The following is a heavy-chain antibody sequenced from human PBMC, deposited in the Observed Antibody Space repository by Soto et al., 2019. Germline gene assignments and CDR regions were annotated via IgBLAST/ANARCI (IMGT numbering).Heavy chain of an antibody. CDR2: IYTGGST. V-gene: IGHV3-53*01. Sequence: EVQLVESGGGLIQPGGSLRLSCAASGVTVSTNYMNWVRQAPGKGLEWVSAIYTGGSTYYADSVKGRFTISRDNSKNTVFLPMDSLTAEDTAVYYCARELNGFDYWGQGTLVTVSS. CDR3: ARELNGFDY. D-gene: IGHD2-8*01. CDR1: GVTVSTNY. J-gene: IGHJ4*02.